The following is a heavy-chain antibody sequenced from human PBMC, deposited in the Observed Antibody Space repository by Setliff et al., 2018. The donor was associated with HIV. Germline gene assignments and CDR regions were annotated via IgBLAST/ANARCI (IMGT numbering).Heavy chain of an antibody. J-gene: IGHJ4*02. Sequence: SETLSLTCSVSGGSISDNKYYWSWIRQPPGKGLEWTGSIHYNEKTYYNPSLKSRVTISVDTSKNQISLKLSSVTAADTAVYYCARGSLYSSSSCFDYWGQGTLVTV. D-gene: IGHD6-13*01. CDR2: IHYNEKT. CDR3: ARGSLYSSSSCFDY. V-gene: IGHV4-39*07. CDR1: GGSISDNKYY.